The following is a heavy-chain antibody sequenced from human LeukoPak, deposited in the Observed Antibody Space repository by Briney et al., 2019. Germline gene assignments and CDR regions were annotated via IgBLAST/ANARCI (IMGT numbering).Heavy chain of an antibody. J-gene: IGHJ4*02. CDR2: IYSGGRT. CDR3: ARAGPSSSWHQFDY. D-gene: IGHD6-13*01. Sequence: GGSLRLSCAASGFTVSRNYMSWVRQAPGKGLEWVSVIYSGGRTYYADSVKGRFTISRDNSKNTLYLQMNRLRAKDTAVCYCARAGPSSSWHQFDYWGQGTLVTVSS. V-gene: IGHV3-66*01. CDR1: GFTVSRNY.